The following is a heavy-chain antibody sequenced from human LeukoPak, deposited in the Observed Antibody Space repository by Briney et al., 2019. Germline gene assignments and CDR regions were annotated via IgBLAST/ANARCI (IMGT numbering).Heavy chain of an antibody. Sequence: PGGSLRLSCAASGFTFSSNAMSWVRQAPGKGLECVSAISSNGGSTYYADSVKGRFTISRDNSKNTLYLQMSSLRAEDTAVYYCVKGRSGGSYGMWGQGTLLTVSS. V-gene: IGHV3-64D*09. CDR3: VKGRSGGSYGM. J-gene: IGHJ4*02. CDR2: ISSNGGST. CDR1: GFTFSSNA. D-gene: IGHD1-26*01.